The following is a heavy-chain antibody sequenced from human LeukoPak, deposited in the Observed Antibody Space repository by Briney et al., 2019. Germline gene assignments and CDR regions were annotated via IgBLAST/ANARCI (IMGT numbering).Heavy chain of an antibody. J-gene: IGHJ6*02. CDR1: GYTLTELS. V-gene: IGHV1-24*01. CDR2: FDPEDGET. CDR3: ATSTIFGVDPPYYYGMDV. D-gene: IGHD3-3*01. Sequence: ASVKVSCKVSGYTLTELSMHWVRQAPGKGLERMGGFDPEDGETIYAQKFQGRVTMTEDTSTDTAYMELSSLRSEDTAVYYCATSTIFGVDPPYYYGMDVWGQGTTVTVSS.